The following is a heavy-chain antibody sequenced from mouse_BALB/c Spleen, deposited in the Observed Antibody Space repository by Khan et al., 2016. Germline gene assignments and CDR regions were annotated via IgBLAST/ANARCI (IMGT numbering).Heavy chain of an antibody. Sequence: EVQLQESGPGLVKPSQSLSLTCSVTGYSITSGYYWNWIRQFPGNKLEWMGYISYDGSNNYNPSLKNRISITRDTSTNQFFLKLNSVTSEDTSKKYCETGRRVYAMDYWGQGTSVTVS. CDR1: GYSITSGYY. CDR2: ISYDGSN. D-gene: IGHD3-2*01. J-gene: IGHJ4*01. CDR3: ETGRRVYAMDY. V-gene: IGHV3-6*02.